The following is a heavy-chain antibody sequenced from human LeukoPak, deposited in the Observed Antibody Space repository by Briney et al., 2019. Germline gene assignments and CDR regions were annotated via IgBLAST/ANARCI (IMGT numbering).Heavy chain of an antibody. CDR2: INHSGST. CDR1: GGSFSGYY. CDR3: ARGHEQHFDY. Sequence: SETLSLTCAVYGGSFSGYYWSWIRQPPGKGLEWIGEINHSGSTNYNPSLESRVTISVDTSKNQFSLKLSSVTAADTAVYYCARGHEQHFDYWGQGTLVTVSS. D-gene: IGHD6-13*01. J-gene: IGHJ4*02. V-gene: IGHV4-34*01.